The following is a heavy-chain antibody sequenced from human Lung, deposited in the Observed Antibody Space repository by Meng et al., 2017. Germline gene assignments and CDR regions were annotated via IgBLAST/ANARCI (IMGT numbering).Heavy chain of an antibody. CDR1: GYTFPDHY. V-gene: IGHV1-2*06. CDR2: INPKSGDT. CDR3: ARDEDISAAGKLFGDY. D-gene: IGHD6-25*01. Sequence: LELGSQVNKPSTSLNVSFKSSGYTFPDHYIHCGHRAPGQALEQMRRINPKSGDTHYAQKFQARVTITVDTSISTAYMELSGLRSDDTAMDYCARDEDISAAGKLFGDYWGQGTLVTVSS. J-gene: IGHJ4*02.